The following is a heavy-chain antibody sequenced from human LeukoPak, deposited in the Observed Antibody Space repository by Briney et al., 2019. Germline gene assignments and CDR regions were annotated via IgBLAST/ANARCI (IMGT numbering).Heavy chain of an antibody. CDR3: ARGSNVNPLS. CDR2: FYYSGST. V-gene: IGHV4-59*01. Sequence: SETLSLTCTVSGGSISSYYWSWIRQPPGKGLEWIGYFYYSGSTNYNPSLKSRVTISVDTSKNQFSLKLSSVTAADTAVYYCARGSNVNPLSWGQGTLVTVSS. J-gene: IGHJ5*02. CDR1: GGSISSYY. D-gene: IGHD4-11*01.